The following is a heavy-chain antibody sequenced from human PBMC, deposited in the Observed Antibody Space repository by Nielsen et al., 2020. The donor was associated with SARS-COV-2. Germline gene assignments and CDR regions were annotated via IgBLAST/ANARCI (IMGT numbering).Heavy chain of an antibody. V-gene: IGHV1-24*01. Sequence: ASMKVSCKASGYTFTGYYVHWVRQAPGQGLEWMGGFDPEDGETIYAQKFQGRVTMTEDTSTDTAYMELSSLRSEDTAVYYCATDGYWGQGTLVTVSS. CDR2: FDPEDGET. J-gene: IGHJ4*02. CDR1: GYTFTGYY. CDR3: ATDGY.